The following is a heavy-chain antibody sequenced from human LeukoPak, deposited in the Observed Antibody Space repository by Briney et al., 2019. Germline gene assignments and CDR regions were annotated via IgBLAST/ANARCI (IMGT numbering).Heavy chain of an antibody. CDR2: IYYSGST. Sequence: SETLSLTCTVSGGSISSYYWSWIRQPPGKGLEWIGYIYYSGSTNYNPSLKSRVTISVDTPKKQFSLKLSSVTAADTAVYYCARHDSGYDPDFDYWGQGTLVTVSS. V-gene: IGHV4-59*08. D-gene: IGHD5-12*01. CDR3: ARHDSGYDPDFDY. J-gene: IGHJ4*02. CDR1: GGSISSYY.